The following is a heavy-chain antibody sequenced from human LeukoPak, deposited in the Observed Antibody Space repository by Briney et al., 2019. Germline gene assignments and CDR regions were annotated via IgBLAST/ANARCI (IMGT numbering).Heavy chain of an antibody. CDR2: IYHSGST. CDR3: ARGFVVVTANDAFDI. J-gene: IGHJ3*02. D-gene: IGHD2-21*02. V-gene: IGHV4-4*02. CDR1: GGSISRSNW. Sequence: PSGTLSLTCAVSGGSISRSNWWSWVRQPPGKGLEWIAEIYHSGSTNYNPSLKNRVTISVDTSMNQFSLKLSSVTAADTAVYYCARGFVVVTANDAFDIWGQGTMVTVSS.